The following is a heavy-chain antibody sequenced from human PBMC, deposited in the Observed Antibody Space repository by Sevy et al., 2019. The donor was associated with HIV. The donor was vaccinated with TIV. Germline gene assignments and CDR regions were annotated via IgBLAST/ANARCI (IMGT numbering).Heavy chain of an antibody. Sequence: GGSLRLSCAASGFTFSNAWMSWVRQAPGKGLEWVGRIKSKTDGGTTDYAAPVKGRFTISRDDSKNTLYLQMNSLKTEDTAVYYCTTANYYDSSDYSFDHWGQGTLVTVSS. CDR2: IKSKTDGGTT. CDR3: TTANYYDSSDYSFDH. D-gene: IGHD3-22*01. V-gene: IGHV3-15*01. CDR1: GFTFSNAW. J-gene: IGHJ4*02.